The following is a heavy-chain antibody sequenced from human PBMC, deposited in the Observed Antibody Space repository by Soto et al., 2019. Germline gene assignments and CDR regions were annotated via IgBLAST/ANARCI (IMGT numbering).Heavy chain of an antibody. D-gene: IGHD5-18*01. Sequence: GGSLRLSCAASGFTFSSYAMSWVRQAPGKELEWVSVIGGSGVSTFYADSVRGRFTISRDNSKNTLYLQMNSLRAEDTALYYCATMATASRHFDYWGQGTLVTVSS. V-gene: IGHV3-23*01. CDR1: GFTFSSYA. CDR3: ATMATASRHFDY. J-gene: IGHJ4*02. CDR2: IGGSGVST.